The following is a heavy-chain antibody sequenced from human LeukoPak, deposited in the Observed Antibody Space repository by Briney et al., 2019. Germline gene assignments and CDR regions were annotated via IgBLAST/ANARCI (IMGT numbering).Heavy chain of an antibody. D-gene: IGHD2-2*01. J-gene: IGHJ5*02. CDR2: IYYSGGT. Sequence: PSETLSLTCTVSGGSISSYYWSWIRQPPGKGLEWIGYIYYSGGTNYNPSLKSRVTISVDTSKNQFSLKLSSVTAADTAVYYCARARGGYCSSTSCLNNWFDPWGQGTLVTVSS. CDR3: ARARGGYCSSTSCLNNWFDP. V-gene: IGHV4-59*01. CDR1: GGSISSYY.